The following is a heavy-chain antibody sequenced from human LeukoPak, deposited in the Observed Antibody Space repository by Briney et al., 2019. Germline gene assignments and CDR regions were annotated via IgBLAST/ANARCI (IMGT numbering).Heavy chain of an antibody. J-gene: IGHJ6*02. D-gene: IGHD3-16*01. CDR1: GNGISNYA. Sequence: SVKVSCKASGNGISNYAVSWVRQAPGQGFEWMGGIIPIFGTADYAQKFQGGVTITADQSTSTTYMALSSLKSEDTATYYCTTRACHAGGCSSSFYYYYGLHFWGQGTTVSVSS. CDR2: IIPIFGTA. CDR3: TTRACHAGGCSSSFYYYYGLHF. V-gene: IGHV1-69*13.